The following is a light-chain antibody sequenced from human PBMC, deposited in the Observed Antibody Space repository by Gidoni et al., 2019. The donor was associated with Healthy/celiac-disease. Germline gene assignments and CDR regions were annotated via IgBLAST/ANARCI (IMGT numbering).Light chain of an antibody. CDR3: SSYAGSNNLEV. J-gene: IGLJ2*01. CDR1: SSAVGGYNY. CDR2: EVS. Sequence: QSALPQPPPASGSPGQSVTISCPGTSSAVGGYNYVSWYQQHPGQAPKLMIYEVSKRPSGVPDRFSGSKSGNTASLTVSGLQAEDEADYYCSSYAGSNNLEVFGGGTKLTVL. V-gene: IGLV2-8*01.